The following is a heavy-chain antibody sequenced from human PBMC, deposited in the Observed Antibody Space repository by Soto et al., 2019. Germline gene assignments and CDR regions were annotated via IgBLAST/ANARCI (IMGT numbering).Heavy chain of an antibody. D-gene: IGHD3-9*01. V-gene: IGHV3-23*01. CDR1: GFTFSSYA. CDR3: AKDPRYFDWQWTRGG. J-gene: IGHJ4*02. CDR2: ISGSGGST. Sequence: GGSLRLSCAASGFTFSSYAMSWVRQAPGKGLEWVSAISGSGGSTYYADSVKGRFTISRDNSKNTLYLQMNSLRAEDTAVYYCAKDPRYFDWQWTRGGWGQGTLVTVSS.